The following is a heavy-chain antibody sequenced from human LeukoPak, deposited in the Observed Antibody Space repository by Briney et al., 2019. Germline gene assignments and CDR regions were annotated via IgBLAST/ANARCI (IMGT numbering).Heavy chain of an antibody. Sequence: KPSETLSLTCGVSGDSVSGYYWSWIRRPPEKGLEWIGYIHSSGSTNYSPSLKSRLALSVDTSKNQFSLNLNSVTAADTAVYYCARVGVMAMVNGYRYHSLDVWGQGTTVAVSS. J-gene: IGHJ6*02. D-gene: IGHD3-16*01. CDR3: ARVGVMAMVNGYRYHSLDV. V-gene: IGHV4-59*02. CDR1: GDSVSGYY. CDR2: IHSSGST.